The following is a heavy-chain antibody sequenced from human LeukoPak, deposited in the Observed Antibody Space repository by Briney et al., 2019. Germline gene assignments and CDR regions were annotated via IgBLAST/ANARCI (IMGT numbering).Heavy chain of an antibody. CDR1: GYTFTSYD. J-gene: IGHJ6*02. CDR2: MSPNNGNT. CDR3: ARGGDMVRGVFYGMDV. Sequence: HRASVKVSCKASGYTFTSYDINWVRQATXXXXXXMGWMSPNNGNTGYAQRFQGRVTMTRNASISTAYMEVSSLRSEDTAVYYCARGGDMVRGVFYGMDVWGQGTTVTVSS. V-gene: IGHV1-8*01. D-gene: IGHD3-10*01.